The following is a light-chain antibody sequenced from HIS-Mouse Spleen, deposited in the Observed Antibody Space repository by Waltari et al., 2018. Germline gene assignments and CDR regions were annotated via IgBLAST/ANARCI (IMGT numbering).Light chain of an antibody. V-gene: IGKV1-9*01. CDR3: QQLNSYPPT. CDR2: AAS. CDR1: QGISSY. J-gene: IGKJ1*01. Sequence: DIQLTHSPSFLSASVGARVTITCRASQGISSYLAWYQQKPGKAPKRLIYAASTLQSGVPSRFSGSGSGTEFTLTISSLQPEDFATYYCQQLNSYPPTFGQGTKVEIK.